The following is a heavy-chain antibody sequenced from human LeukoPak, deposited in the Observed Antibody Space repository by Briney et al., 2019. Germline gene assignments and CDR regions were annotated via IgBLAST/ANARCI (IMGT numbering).Heavy chain of an antibody. Sequence: ASVKVSCKASGYTFTSYGISWVRQAPGQGLECMGYINPHSGGTNSPQKFQGRVTMTTDTSISAAYMELSSLISDDMAMYYCVREGNELLSKNFDYWGQGTLVTVSS. CDR1: GYTFTSYG. D-gene: IGHD2-21*02. CDR3: VREGNELLSKNFDY. J-gene: IGHJ4*02. CDR2: INPHSGGT. V-gene: IGHV1-18*03.